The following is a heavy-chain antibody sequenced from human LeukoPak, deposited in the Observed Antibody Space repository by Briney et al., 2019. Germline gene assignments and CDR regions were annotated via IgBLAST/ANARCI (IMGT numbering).Heavy chain of an antibody. V-gene: IGHV4-59*01. CDR1: GDSISSYY. CDR2: IYHTGST. CDR3: ARRGRNSSGWQDYL. D-gene: IGHD6-25*01. Sequence: SETLSLTCTVSGDSISSYYWSWIRQPPGKGLEWIANIYHTGSTNYNPSLISRDTISIATAKNQFSLKLTSVTAADTAVYYCARRGRNSSGWQDYLWGQGTLVTVSS. J-gene: IGHJ4*02.